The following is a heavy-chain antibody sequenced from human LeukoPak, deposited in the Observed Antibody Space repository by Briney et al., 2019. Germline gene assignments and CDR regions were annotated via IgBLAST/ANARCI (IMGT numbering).Heavy chain of an antibody. CDR3: ARERITFGGVIGNDY. CDR2: TYYRSKWYN. D-gene: IGHD3-16*02. Sequence: SQTLSLTCAISGDSVSSNSAAWNWIRQSPSRGLEWLGRTYYRSKWYNDYAVSVKSRITINPGTSKNQFSLQLNSVTPEDTAVYYCARERITFGGVIGNDYWGQGTLVTVSS. J-gene: IGHJ4*02. CDR1: GDSVSSNSAA. V-gene: IGHV6-1*01.